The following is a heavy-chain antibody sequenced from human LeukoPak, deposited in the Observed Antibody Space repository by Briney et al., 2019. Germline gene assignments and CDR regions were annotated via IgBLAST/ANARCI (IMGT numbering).Heavy chain of an antibody. CDR1: GGSISSYY. CDR3: ARLKRTPLVHFDY. D-gene: IGHD2-2*01. Sequence: SETLSLTCTVSGGSISSYYWSWIRQPPGKGLEWIGYIYYSGSTNYNPSLKSRVTISVDTSKNQFSLKLSSVTAADTAVYYCARLKRTPLVHFDYWGQGTLVTVSS. J-gene: IGHJ4*02. V-gene: IGHV4-59*01. CDR2: IYYSGST.